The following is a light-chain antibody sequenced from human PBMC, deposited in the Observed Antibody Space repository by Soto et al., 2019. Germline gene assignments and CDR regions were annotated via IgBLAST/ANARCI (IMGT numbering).Light chain of an antibody. V-gene: IGKV1-39*01. CDR1: QSISSY. CDR2: AAS. J-gene: IGKJ3*01. Sequence: DIHMTQSPSSLSASVGDRVTITCRASQSISSYLNWYQQKPGKAPKFLIYAASSLQSGVPSRFSGSGSGTDFTLTISSLQPEDFATYYCQQSYNTPLTFGPGTKVDIK. CDR3: QQSYNTPLT.